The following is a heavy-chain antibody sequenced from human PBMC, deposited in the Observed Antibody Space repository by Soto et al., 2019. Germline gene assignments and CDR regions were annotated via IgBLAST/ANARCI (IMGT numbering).Heavy chain of an antibody. CDR1: GYSFTSYW. CDR3: ARLCPFSGWYSTCRTDY. J-gene: IGHJ4*02. Sequence: PGESLKISCKGSGYSFTSYWISWVRQMPGKGLEWMGRIDPSDSYTNYSPSFQGHVTISADKSISTAYLQWSSLKASDTAMYYCARLCPFSGWYSTCRTDYWGQGTLGTVS. D-gene: IGHD6-19*01. CDR2: IDPSDSYT. V-gene: IGHV5-10-1*01.